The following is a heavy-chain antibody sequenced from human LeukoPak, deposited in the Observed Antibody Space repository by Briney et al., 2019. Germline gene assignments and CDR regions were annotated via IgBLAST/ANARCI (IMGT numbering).Heavy chain of an antibody. CDR2: MNPNSGNT. CDR1: GYTFTSYD. CDR3: ARGGSPRRFYYYYHYMDV. J-gene: IGHJ6*03. Sequence: ASVKVSCKASGYTFTSYDINWVRQATGQGLEWMGWMNPNSGNTGYAQKFQGRVTMTRNTSISTAYMELSSLRSEDTAVYYCARGGSPRRFYYYYHYMDVWGKGTTVTVSS. V-gene: IGHV1-8*01. D-gene: IGHD3-10*01.